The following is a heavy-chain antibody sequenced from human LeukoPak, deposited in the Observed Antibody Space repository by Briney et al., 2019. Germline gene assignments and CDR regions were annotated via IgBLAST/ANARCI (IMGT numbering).Heavy chain of an antibody. CDR1: GGSISNYY. J-gene: IGHJ3*02. V-gene: IGHV4-59*01. CDR3: ARGKYSSSWYSSSNDAFDI. Sequence: SETLSLTCTVSGGSISNYYWSWIRQPPGKGLEWIGYIYYSGSTNYNPSLKSRVTISVDTSKNQFSLKLSSVTAADTAVYYCARGKYSSSWYSSSNDAFDIWGQGTMVTVSS. D-gene: IGHD6-13*01. CDR2: IYYSGST.